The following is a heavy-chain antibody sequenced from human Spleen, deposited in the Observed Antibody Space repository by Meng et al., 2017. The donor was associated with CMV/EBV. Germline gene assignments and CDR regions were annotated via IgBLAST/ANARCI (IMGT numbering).Heavy chain of an antibody. Sequence: EVQLVESGGGLVKAGGCLGLSCAASGFTFSSYSMNWVRQAPGKGLEWVSSISSSSSYIYYADSVKGRFTISRDNAKNSLYLQMNSLRAEDTAVYYCAVGDGYNSGYWGQGPLVTVSS. CDR3: AVGDGYNSGY. D-gene: IGHD5-24*01. CDR2: ISSSSSYI. J-gene: IGHJ4*02. V-gene: IGHV3-21*01. CDR1: GFTFSSYS.